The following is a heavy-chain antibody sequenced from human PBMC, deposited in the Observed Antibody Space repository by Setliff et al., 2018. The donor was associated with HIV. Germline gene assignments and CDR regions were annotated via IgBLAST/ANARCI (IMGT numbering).Heavy chain of an antibody. V-gene: IGHV5-51*01. D-gene: IGHD2-2*01. CDR3: AKSGYCGSSTCRNYFYYMDV. J-gene: IGHJ6*03. CDR2: IYPGDSDT. CDR1: GYYFSSYW. Sequence: PGESLKISCNGSGYYFSSYWVAWVRQMPGKGLEWMGAIYPGDSDTRYSPSFQGQVTISADKSISTAYLQMNSLRAEDTAVYYCAKSGYCGSSTCRNYFYYMDVWGKGTTVTVSS.